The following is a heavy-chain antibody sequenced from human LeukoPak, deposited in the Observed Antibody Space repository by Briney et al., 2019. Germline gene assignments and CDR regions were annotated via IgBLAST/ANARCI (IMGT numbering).Heavy chain of an antibody. J-gene: IGHJ4*02. V-gene: IGHV3-7*01. CDR3: AREVGYSSS. D-gene: IGHD6-13*01. Sequence: GGSLRLSCAASGFIFSNYWMNWVRQAPGKGLEWVASIKQDGSDKYYVDSVKGRFTISRDNAKNSLYLQMNSLRAEDTAVYYCAREVGYSSSWGQGTLVTVSS. CDR2: IKQDGSDK. CDR1: GFIFSNYW.